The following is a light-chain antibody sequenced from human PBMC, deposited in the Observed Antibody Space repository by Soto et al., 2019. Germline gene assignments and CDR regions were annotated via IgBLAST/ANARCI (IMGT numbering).Light chain of an antibody. CDR2: DVS. Sequence: QSALTQPASVSGSPGQSITISCTGTSSDVGGYNYVSWYQQHPGKAPKPMIYDVSNRPSGVSNRFSGSKSGNTASLTISGLQAVDEADYYCSSYTSSSTFYYVFGTGTKLTDL. V-gene: IGLV2-14*01. CDR3: SSYTSSSTFYYV. CDR1: SSDVGGYNY. J-gene: IGLJ1*01.